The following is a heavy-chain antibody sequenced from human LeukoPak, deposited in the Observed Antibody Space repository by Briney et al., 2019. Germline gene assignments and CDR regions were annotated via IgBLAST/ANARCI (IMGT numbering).Heavy chain of an antibody. J-gene: IGHJ3*02. CDR2: IIPIFGTA. Sequence: ASVTVSFKASGGTFTTYAISWVRQAPGQGLEWMGGIIPIFGTAKYAQKLQGRVTITADESTSTAYMEVSSLRSEDTAVYFCARVGYCISPNCFLGAFDIWGQGTLVTVSS. CDR1: GGTFTTYA. D-gene: IGHD2-2*03. V-gene: IGHV1-69*13. CDR3: ARVGYCISPNCFLGAFDI.